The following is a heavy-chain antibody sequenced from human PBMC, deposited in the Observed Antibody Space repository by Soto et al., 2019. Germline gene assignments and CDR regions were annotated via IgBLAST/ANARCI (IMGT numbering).Heavy chain of an antibody. Sequence: EVQLVESGGVSVQPGGSLRLSCAASGFSLSNYWMHWVRQAPGKGLVWVSRTNIDGSTTTYADSVKGRFTISRDNAKNTLYLQMNSLRDESTAVYYCVRIRRRDGYTFGYWGQGTLVTVSS. CDR3: VRIRRRDGYTFGY. CDR2: TNIDGSTT. V-gene: IGHV3-74*01. J-gene: IGHJ4*02. CDR1: GFSLSNYW. D-gene: IGHD5-12*01.